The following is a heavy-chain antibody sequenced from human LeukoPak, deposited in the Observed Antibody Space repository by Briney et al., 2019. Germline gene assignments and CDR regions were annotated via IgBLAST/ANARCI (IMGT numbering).Heavy chain of an antibody. J-gene: IGHJ4*02. Sequence: SETLSLTCTVSGYSISSGYYWGWIRQPPGKGLEWIGSIYHSGSTYYNPSLKSRVTISVDTSKNQFSLKLSSVTAADTAVYYCARYPNGEVFDYWGQGTLVTVSS. CDR1: GYSISSGYY. D-gene: IGHD4-17*01. CDR3: ARYPNGEVFDY. V-gene: IGHV4-38-2*02. CDR2: IYHSGST.